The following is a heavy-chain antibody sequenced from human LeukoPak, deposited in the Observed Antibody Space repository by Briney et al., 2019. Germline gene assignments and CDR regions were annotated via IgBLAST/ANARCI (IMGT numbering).Heavy chain of an antibody. Sequence: GASVKVSCKASGGTFSSYAISWVRQAPGQGLEWMGGIIPIFGTANYAQKFQGRVTITADESTSTAYMELSSLRSEDTAVYYCARVPYGDYVGSWFDPWGQGTLVTVSS. D-gene: IGHD4-17*01. CDR3: ARVPYGDYVGSWFDP. V-gene: IGHV1-69*13. CDR1: GGTFSSYA. CDR2: IIPIFGTA. J-gene: IGHJ5*02.